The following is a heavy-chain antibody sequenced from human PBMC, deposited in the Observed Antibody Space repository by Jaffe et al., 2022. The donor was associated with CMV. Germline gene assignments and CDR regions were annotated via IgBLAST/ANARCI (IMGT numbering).Heavy chain of an antibody. J-gene: IGHJ4*02. CDR3: ARWRFGEYDYFDY. D-gene: IGHD3-10*01. CDR2: IYYSGST. CDR1: GGSISSSSYY. V-gene: IGHV4-39*01. Sequence: QLQLQESGPGLVKPSETLSLTCTVSGGSISSSSYYWGWIRQPPGKGLEWIGSIYYSGSTYYNPSLKSRVTISVDTSKNQFSLKLSSVTAADTAVYYCARWRFGEYDYFDYWGQGTLVTVSS.